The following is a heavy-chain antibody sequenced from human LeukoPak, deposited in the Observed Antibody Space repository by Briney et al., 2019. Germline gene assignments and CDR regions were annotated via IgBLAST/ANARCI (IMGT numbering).Heavy chain of an antibody. CDR1: GFTFDDYA. V-gene: IGHV3-9*01. Sequence: PGGSLRLSCAASGFTFDDYAMHWVRQAPGKGLEWVSGISWNSGSIGYADSVKGRFTISRDNAKNSLYLQMNSLRAEDTALYYCAKDTVGARAFDIWGQGTMVTVSS. D-gene: IGHD1-26*01. CDR3: AKDTVGARAFDI. J-gene: IGHJ3*02. CDR2: ISWNSGSI.